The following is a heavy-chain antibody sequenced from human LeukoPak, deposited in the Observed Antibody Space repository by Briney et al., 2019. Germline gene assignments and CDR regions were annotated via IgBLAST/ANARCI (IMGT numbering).Heavy chain of an antibody. CDR1: GYTFSSYG. J-gene: IGHJ4*02. V-gene: IGHV1-18*01. CDR2: ISPYNGNT. CDR3: ARAGPGSGWYFDY. Sequence: ASVKVSCKASGYTFSSYGITWVRRAPGQGLEWMGWISPYNGNTRYAQEFQGRVAMTTDTSTTTAYMELRGLRFNDTAVYYCARAGPGSGWYFDYWGQGTLVTVSS. D-gene: IGHD6-19*01.